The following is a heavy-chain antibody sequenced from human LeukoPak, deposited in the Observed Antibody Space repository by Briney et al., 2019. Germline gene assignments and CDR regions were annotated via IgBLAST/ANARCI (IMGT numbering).Heavy chain of an antibody. D-gene: IGHD1-26*01. V-gene: IGHV4-39*07. Sequence: SETLSLTRTVSGGSISSSSYYWGWIRQPPGKGLEWIGSIYYSGSTYYNPSLKSRVTISVDTSKNQFSLKLSSVTAADTAVYYCARHSGYVDYWGQGTLVTVSS. CDR1: GGSISSSSYY. CDR3: ARHSGYVDY. J-gene: IGHJ4*02. CDR2: IYYSGST.